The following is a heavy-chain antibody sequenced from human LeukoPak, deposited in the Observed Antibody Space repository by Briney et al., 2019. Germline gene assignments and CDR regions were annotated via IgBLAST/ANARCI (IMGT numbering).Heavy chain of an antibody. CDR2: ISSSSSYI. V-gene: IGHV3-21*01. J-gene: IGHJ4*02. CDR1: GFIFSSYS. Sequence: GGSLRLSCAASGFIFSSYSMNWVRQAPGKGLEWVSSISSSSSYIYYADSVKGRFTISRDNAKTSLYLQMNSLRAEDTAVYYCARDGHSSSWYGSWGQGTLVTVSS. D-gene: IGHD6-13*01. CDR3: ARDGHSSSWYGS.